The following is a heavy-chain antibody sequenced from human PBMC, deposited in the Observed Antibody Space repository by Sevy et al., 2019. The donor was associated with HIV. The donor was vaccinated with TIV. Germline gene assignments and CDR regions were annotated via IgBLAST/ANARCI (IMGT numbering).Heavy chain of an antibody. Sequence: GGSLRLSCAASGFTFSNAWMNWVRQAPGKGLEWVGRIKSKTDGGTTDYAAPGKGRFTISREDSKNTLYLQMNSLKTEDTAVYYCTTLDMIPFDAFDIWGQGTMVTVSS. CDR2: IKSKTDGGTT. CDR3: TTLDMIPFDAFDI. CDR1: GFTFSNAW. J-gene: IGHJ3*02. V-gene: IGHV3-15*07. D-gene: IGHD3-16*01.